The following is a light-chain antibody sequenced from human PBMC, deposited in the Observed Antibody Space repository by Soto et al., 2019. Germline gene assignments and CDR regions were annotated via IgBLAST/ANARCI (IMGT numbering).Light chain of an antibody. Sequence: QSLLTQPPSASGSPGQSVTISCTGTSSDVGGYNYVSWYQQHPGKAPKLMIFEVTNRPSGVPDRFSGSKSGNTASLTVSGLQAEDEADYYCSSYAGTNNLYVFGTGTKVTVL. CDR1: SSDVGGYNY. CDR2: EVT. J-gene: IGLJ1*01. V-gene: IGLV2-8*01. CDR3: SSYAGTNNLYV.